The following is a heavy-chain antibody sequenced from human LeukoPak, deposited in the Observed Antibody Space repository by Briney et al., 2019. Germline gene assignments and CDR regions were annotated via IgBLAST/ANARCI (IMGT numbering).Heavy chain of an antibody. CDR1: GDSVSSNSAA. CDR2: TYYRSKWYS. V-gene: IGHV6-1*01. CDR3: ARTSGNHHYFDY. D-gene: IGHD1-14*01. Sequence: SQTLSLTCAMSGDSVSSNSAAWNWIRQSPSRGLEWLGRTYYRSKWYSDFALSVKSRMTINPDTSKNQFSLQLSSVTPEDTAVYYCARTSGNHHYFDYWGQGTLVTVSS. J-gene: IGHJ4*02.